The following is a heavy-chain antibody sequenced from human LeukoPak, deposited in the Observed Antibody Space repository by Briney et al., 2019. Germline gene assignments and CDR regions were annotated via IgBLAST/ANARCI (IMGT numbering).Heavy chain of an antibody. CDR2: IYPGDSDT. Sequence: GEALKIPCKGSGYSLTSYWLGWVRQMPGKGLEWMGIIYPGDSDTRYSRSFQGQVTISADKSISTAYLQWSSLKASDTAMYYCARPGADSSGWYTVDYWGQGTLVTVSS. CDR3: ARPGADSSGWYTVDY. J-gene: IGHJ4*02. V-gene: IGHV5-51*01. D-gene: IGHD6-19*01. CDR1: GYSLTSYW.